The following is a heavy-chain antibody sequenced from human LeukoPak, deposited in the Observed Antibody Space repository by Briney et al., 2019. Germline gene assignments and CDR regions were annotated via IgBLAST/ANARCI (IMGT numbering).Heavy chain of an antibody. V-gene: IGHV1-2*02. Sequence: ASVKVSCKASGYTFTGYYMHWVRQAPGQGLEWMGWINPNSGGTNYAQKFQGRVTMTRDTSISTAYMELSRLRSDDTAVYYCARDGIGSSWYGYYYMDVWGKGTTVTVSS. CDR1: GYTFTGYY. CDR3: ARDGIGSSWYGYYYMDV. J-gene: IGHJ6*03. D-gene: IGHD6-13*01. CDR2: INPNSGGT.